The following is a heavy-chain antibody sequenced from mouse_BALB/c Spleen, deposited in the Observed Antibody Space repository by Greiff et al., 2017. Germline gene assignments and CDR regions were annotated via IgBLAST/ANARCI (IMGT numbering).Heavy chain of an antibody. D-gene: IGHD1-3*01. CDR2: ISNLAYSI. V-gene: IGHV5-15*02. CDR1: GFTFSDYG. CDR3: ARSEDWAY. J-gene: IGHJ3*01. Sequence: EVNVVESGGGLVQPGGSRKLSCAASGFTFSDYGMAWVRQAPGKGPEWVAFISNLAYSIYYADTVTGRFTISRENAKNTLYLEMSSLRSEDTAMYYCARSEDWAYWGQGTLVTVSA.